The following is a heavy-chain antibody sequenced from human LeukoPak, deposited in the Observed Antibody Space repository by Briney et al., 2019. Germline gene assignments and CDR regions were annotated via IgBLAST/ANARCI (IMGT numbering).Heavy chain of an antibody. D-gene: IGHD6-19*01. CDR3: AKDIQGIAVAGTFDY. Sequence: PGGSLRLSCAASGFTFDDYAMHWVRQAPGKGLEWVSGISWYSGSIGYADSVKGRFTISRDNAKNSLYLQMNSLRAEDTALYYCAKDIQGIAVAGTFDYWGQGTLVTVSS. CDR1: GFTFDDYA. CDR2: ISWYSGSI. V-gene: IGHV3-9*01. J-gene: IGHJ4*02.